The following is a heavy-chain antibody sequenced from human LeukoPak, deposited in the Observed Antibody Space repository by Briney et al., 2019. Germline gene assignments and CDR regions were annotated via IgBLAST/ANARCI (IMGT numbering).Heavy chain of an antibody. Sequence: SVKVSCKASGGTFSSYTISWVRQAPGQGLEWMGRIIPILGIANYAQKFQGRVTITADKSTSTAYMELRSLRSEDTAVYYCARTYSSGSANYYYYYGMDVWGQGTTVTVSS. J-gene: IGHJ6*02. CDR2: IIPILGIA. V-gene: IGHV1-69*02. CDR3: ARTYSSGSANYYYYYGMDV. D-gene: IGHD6-19*01. CDR1: GGTFSSYT.